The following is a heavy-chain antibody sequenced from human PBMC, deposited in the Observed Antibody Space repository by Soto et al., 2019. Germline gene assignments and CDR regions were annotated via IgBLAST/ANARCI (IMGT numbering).Heavy chain of an antibody. V-gene: IGHV1-18*01. CDR1: GYTFSRYG. D-gene: IGHD1-26*01. CDR3: AIERKWEPLPY. CDR2: INGDTGHT. J-gene: IGHJ4*02. Sequence: QVQLVQSGAEVREPGASVKVSCKTSGYTFSRYGITWVRQAPGQGLEWMGWINGDTGHTIYAMNLEDRLTISTDTATSTAYMELRSLKFDDTAVYYCAIERKWEPLPYWGPVTLVTVSS.